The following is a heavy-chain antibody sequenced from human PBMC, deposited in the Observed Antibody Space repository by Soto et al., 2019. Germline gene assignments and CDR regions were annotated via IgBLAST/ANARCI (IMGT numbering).Heavy chain of an antibody. CDR3: ARALYQYCSGGSCYQE. CDR1: GYTFTSYD. D-gene: IGHD2-15*01. J-gene: IGHJ4*02. Sequence: ASVKVSCKASGYTFTSYDINWVRQATGQGLEWMGWMNPNSGNTGYAQKFQGRVTMTRNTSISTAYMELSSLRSEDTAVYYCARALYQYCSGGSCYQERGRGTLVTVSS. V-gene: IGHV1-8*01. CDR2: MNPNSGNT.